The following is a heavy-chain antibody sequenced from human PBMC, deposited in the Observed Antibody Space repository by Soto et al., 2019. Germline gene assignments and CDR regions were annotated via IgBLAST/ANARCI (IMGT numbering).Heavy chain of an antibody. CDR2: INPNSGGT. V-gene: IGHV1-2*02. CDR3: ARAGVGLPWAIRGWFDP. CDR1: GYTFTGYY. J-gene: IGHJ5*02. D-gene: IGHD3-3*01. Sequence: QVQLVQSGAEVKKPGASVKVSCKASGYTFTGYYMHWVRQAPGQGLELMGWINPNSGGTNYAQKFQGRVTRTRDTSSSTAYMELSRLRSDDTAVYYCARAGVGLPWAIRGWFDPWGQGTLVTVSS.